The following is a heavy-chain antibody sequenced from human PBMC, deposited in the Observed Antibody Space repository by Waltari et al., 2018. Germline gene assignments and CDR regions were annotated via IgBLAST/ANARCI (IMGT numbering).Heavy chain of an antibody. CDR1: ESIFSHNY. V-gene: IGHV3-66*01. Sequence: EVQLVESGGGLVQPGGSLRLSCVASESIFSHNYMVWVRQAPGKGVEGGSMMRGDGNTNYADSVNGRFTIASDFSENTVYLQMNSLRADDTALYYCARDIDYGDYDPIGYWGQGTRVTVSS. CDR3: ARDIDYGDYDPIGY. J-gene: IGHJ4*02. CDR2: MRGDGNT. D-gene: IGHD4-17*01.